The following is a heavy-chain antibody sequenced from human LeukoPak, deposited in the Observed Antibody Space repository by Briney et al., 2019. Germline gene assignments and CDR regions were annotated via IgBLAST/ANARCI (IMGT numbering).Heavy chain of an antibody. CDR2: ISSSGSTI. Sequence: TGGSLRLSCAASGFTFSSYEMNWVRQAPGKGLEWVSYISSSGSTIYYADSVEGRFTISRDNAKNSLYLQMNSLRAEDTAVYYCASPKYSSSWYVPWGQGTLVTVSS. D-gene: IGHD6-13*01. V-gene: IGHV3-48*03. J-gene: IGHJ5*02. CDR3: ASPKYSSSWYVP. CDR1: GFTFSSYE.